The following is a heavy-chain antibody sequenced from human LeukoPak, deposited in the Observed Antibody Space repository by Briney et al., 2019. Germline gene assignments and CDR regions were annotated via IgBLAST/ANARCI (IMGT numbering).Heavy chain of an antibody. CDR1: GFTFRNAW. D-gene: IGHD3-10*01. CDR2: IKSKTDGGTT. Sequence: GSLRLFWAASGFTFRNAWMSWVRQAPGKGVELVGRIKSKTDGGTTDYAAPVKGRFTISRDDSKNTLYLQMNSLKAEDTAVYYCTTDRYGDFDYWGQGTLVTVSS. V-gene: IGHV3-15*01. CDR3: TTDRYGDFDY. J-gene: IGHJ4*02.